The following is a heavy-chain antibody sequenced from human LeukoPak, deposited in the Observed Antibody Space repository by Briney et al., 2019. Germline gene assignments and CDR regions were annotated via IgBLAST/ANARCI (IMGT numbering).Heavy chain of an antibody. CDR3: ARAYIVGYFDY. CDR2: ISGSGGST. Sequence: GGSLRLSCAASGFTFSSYAMSWVRQAPGKGLGWVSAISGSGGSTYYADSVKGRFTISRDNSKNTLYLQMNSLRAEDTAVYYCARAYIVGYFDYWGQGTLVTVSS. D-gene: IGHD1-26*01. J-gene: IGHJ4*02. V-gene: IGHV3-23*01. CDR1: GFTFSSYA.